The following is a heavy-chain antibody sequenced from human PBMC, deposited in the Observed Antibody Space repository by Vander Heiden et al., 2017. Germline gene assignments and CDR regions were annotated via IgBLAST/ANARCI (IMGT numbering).Heavy chain of an antibody. Sequence: DVQLVQSGAEVKKPGESLRISCKGSGYTFTNYYIRWVRQMPGKGLEWMGRINPTDSYANYSPSFQGHVTISADKSISTAYLQWSSLKASDTAIYYCARSGGYSGYDLDYWGQGTLVTVSS. D-gene: IGHD5-12*01. J-gene: IGHJ4*02. V-gene: IGHV5-10-1*03. CDR1: GYTFTNYY. CDR3: ARSGGYSGYDLDY. CDR2: INPTDSYA.